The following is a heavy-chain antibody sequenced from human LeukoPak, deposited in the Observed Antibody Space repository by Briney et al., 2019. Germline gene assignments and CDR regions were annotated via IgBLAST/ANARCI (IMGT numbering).Heavy chain of an antibody. V-gene: IGHV4-59*08. CDR1: GGSISSYY. J-gene: IGHJ5*02. CDR2: IYYSGST. CDR3: ARQIAYYDSSGYRRRRWFDP. Sequence: SETRCLTCTVSGGSISSYYWSWIRQPPGKGLEWIGYIYYSGSTNYNPSLKSRVTISVDTSKNQFSLKLSSVTAADTAVCYCARQIAYYDSSGYRRRRWFDPWGQGTLVTVSS. D-gene: IGHD3-22*01.